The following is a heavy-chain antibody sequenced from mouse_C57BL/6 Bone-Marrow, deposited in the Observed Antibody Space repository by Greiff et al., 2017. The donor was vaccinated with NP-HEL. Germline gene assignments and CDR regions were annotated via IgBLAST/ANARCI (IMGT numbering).Heavy chain of an antibody. CDR2: IPPSIGST. J-gene: IGHJ2*01. V-gene: IGHV15-2*01. CDR3: VVGFDY. Sequence: QVQLQQSGSELRSPGSSVKLSCKDFDSEVFPIAFMCWVRQKPGHGFEWIGGIPPSIGSTIYGEEYEDKAALDADTLANTDYLELNSLTSEDSAIYSEVVGFDYWGQGTTLTVSS. D-gene: IGHD1-1*01. CDR1: DSEVFPIAF.